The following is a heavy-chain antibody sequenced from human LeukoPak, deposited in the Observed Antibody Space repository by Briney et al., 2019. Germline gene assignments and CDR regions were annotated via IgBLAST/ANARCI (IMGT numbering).Heavy chain of an antibody. CDR3: ARIPYYYDSSGYYHPTDY. J-gene: IGHJ4*02. CDR1: GGSISSGDYY. V-gene: IGHV4-30-4*08. Sequence: SETLSLTCTVSGGSISSGDYYWSWIRQPPGKGLEWIGYIYYSGSTYYNPSLKSRVTISVDTSKNQFSLKLSSVTAADTAVYYCARIPYYYDSSGYYHPTDYWGQGTLVTVSS. CDR2: IYYSGST. D-gene: IGHD3-22*01.